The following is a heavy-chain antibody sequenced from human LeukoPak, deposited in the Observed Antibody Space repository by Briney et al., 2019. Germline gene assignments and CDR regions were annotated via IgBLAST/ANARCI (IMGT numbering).Heavy chain of an antibody. D-gene: IGHD2-15*01. CDR1: GGSISSSSYY. V-gene: IGHV4-39*01. Sequence: SETLSLTCTVSGGSISSSSYYWGWIRQPPGKGLEWIGSIYYSGSTYYNPSLKSRVTISVDTSKNQFSLKLSSVTAADTAVYYCASAPGVVGSPIVVVVAATQPDAFDIWGQGTMVTVSS. J-gene: IGHJ3*02. CDR3: ASAPGVVGSPIVVVVAATQPDAFDI. CDR2: IYYSGST.